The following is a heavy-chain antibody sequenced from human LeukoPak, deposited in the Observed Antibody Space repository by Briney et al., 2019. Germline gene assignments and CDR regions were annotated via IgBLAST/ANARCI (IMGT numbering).Heavy chain of an antibody. D-gene: IGHD4-17*01. CDR1: RFMFSSYW. CDR3: ARDSADYGDYYFDY. V-gene: IGHV3-7*03. CDR2: IKQSGSEK. J-gene: IGHJ4*02. Sequence: GGSLRLSCAASRFMFSSYWMSWVRQAPGKGLEWVANIKQSGSEKYYVDSVKGRFTISRDNAKNSLYLQMNSLRAEDTAVYFCARDSADYGDYYFDYWGQGTLVTVSS.